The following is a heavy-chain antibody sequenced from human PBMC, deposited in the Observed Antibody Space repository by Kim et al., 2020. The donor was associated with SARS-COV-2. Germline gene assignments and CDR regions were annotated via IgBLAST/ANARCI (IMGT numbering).Heavy chain of an antibody. CDR1: GFTFSSYA. D-gene: IGHD1-26*01. Sequence: GGSLRLSCAASGFTFSSYAMHWVRQAPGKGLEWVAVISYDGSNKYYADSVKGRFTISRDNSKNTLYLQMNSLRAEDTAVYYCARHGSGCYYHPFDPWGQGTLVTVSS. V-gene: IGHV3-30-3*01. CDR3: ARHGSGCYYHPFDP. J-gene: IGHJ5*02. CDR2: ISYDGSNK.